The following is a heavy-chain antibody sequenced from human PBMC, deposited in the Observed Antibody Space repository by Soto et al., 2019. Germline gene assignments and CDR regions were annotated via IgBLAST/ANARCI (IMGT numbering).Heavy chain of an antibody. D-gene: IGHD3-22*01. V-gene: IGHV4-39*01. CDR2: IHYSGST. CDR3: ARHDNYYYGMDV. Sequence: SETLSLTCDVSGGSISIGTDYWGWIRQPPGKGLEWIGNIHYSGSTNYNPSLKSRLNISVDTSKNQFSLKLTSVTAADTAVYYCARHDNYYYGMDVWGQGTTVTVSS. J-gene: IGHJ6*02. CDR1: GGSISIGTDY.